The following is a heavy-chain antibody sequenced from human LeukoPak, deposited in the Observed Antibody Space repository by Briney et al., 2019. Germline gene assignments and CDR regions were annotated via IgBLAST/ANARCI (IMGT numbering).Heavy chain of an antibody. J-gene: IGHJ4*02. V-gene: IGHV4-59*08. Sequence: PSETLSLTCTVSDASISHYYWSWIRQPPGKGLEWIGYIHFSGSTIYSPSLESRVTISADTSKNQFSLKMISVTAADTAVYYCAKHAPGVYLDYWGQGTLVTVSS. CDR1: DASISHYY. CDR3: AKHAPGVYLDY. CDR2: IHFSGST.